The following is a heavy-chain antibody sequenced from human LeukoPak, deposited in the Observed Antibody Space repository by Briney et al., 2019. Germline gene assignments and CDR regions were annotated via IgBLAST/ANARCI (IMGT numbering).Heavy chain of an antibody. J-gene: IGHJ4*02. CDR1: GSTFNKYY. CDR3: IRVPY. Sequence: PGRPLRLSFAVSGSTFNKYYMHWVRQAPGKGLIGVSRISSDGSNPNYAHSAKGRFTISRDNAKNTLYLQMNSLRAEDTAVYYCIRVPYWGQGALATVSS. CDR2: ISSDGSNP. V-gene: IGHV3-74*01.